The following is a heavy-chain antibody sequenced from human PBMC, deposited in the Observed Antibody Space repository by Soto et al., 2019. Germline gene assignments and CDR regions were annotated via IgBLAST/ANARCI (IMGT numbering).Heavy chain of an antibody. J-gene: IGHJ6*02. CDR3: ARHVPAAGYYYGMDV. V-gene: IGHV1-69*12. CDR1: GGTFSSYA. CDR2: IISIFGTA. Sequence: QVQLVQSGAEVKKPGSSVKVSCKASGGTFSSYAISWVRQAPGQGLEWMGGIISIFGTANYAQKFQGRVTITADESTGTAYMELSSLRAEDTAVYYCARHVPAAGYYYGMDVWGQGTTVTVSS. D-gene: IGHD2-2*01.